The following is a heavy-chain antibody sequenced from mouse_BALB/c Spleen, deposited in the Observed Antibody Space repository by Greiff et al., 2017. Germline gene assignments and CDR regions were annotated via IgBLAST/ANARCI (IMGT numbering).Heavy chain of an antibody. V-gene: IGHV5-4*02. J-gene: IGHJ4*01. CDR2: ISDGGSYT. Sequence: EVHLVESGGGLVKPGGSLKLSCAASGFTFSDYYMYWVRQTPEKRLEWVATISDGGSYTYYPDSVKGRFTISRDNAKNNLYLQMSSLKSEDTAMYYCARDPLDYWGQGTSVTVSS. CDR1: GFTFSDYY. CDR3: ARDPLDY.